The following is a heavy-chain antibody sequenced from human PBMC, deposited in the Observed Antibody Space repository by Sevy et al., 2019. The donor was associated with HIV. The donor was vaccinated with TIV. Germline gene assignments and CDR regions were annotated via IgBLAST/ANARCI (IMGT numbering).Heavy chain of an antibody. CDR2: INHSGST. D-gene: IGHD6-19*01. CDR1: GGSFSGYY. V-gene: IGHV4-34*01. Sequence: SETLSLTCAVYGGSFSGYYWSWIRQPPGKGLGWIGEINHSGSTNYNPSLKSRVTISVDTSKNQFSLKLSSVTAADTAVYYCARAGDIAVAGTLFDYWGQGTLVTVSS. CDR3: ARAGDIAVAGTLFDY. J-gene: IGHJ4*02.